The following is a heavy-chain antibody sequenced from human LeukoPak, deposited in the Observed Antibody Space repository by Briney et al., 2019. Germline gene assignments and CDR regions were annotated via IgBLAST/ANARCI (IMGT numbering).Heavy chain of an antibody. V-gene: IGHV3-11*06. J-gene: IGHJ4*02. CDR2: ISSSSSYT. CDR1: GFTFSDYH. Sequence: PGGPLRLSCAASGFTFSDYHMSWIRQAPGKGLEWVSYISSSSSYTNYADSVKGRFTISRDNAKNSLYLQMNSLRAEDTAVYYCARGHYWGQGTLVTVSS. CDR3: ARGHY.